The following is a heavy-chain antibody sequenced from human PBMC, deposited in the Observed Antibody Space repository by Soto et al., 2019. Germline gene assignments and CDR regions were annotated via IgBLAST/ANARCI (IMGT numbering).Heavy chain of an antibody. CDR2: VSGSGAST. CDR1: GFTFSSYV. J-gene: IGHJ4*02. CDR3: AGSYYDNVWGSYRYAFVY. Sequence: GGSLRLSCAASGFTFSSYVMNWVRQAPGKGLEWVSAVSGSGASTYYADSVKGRFTISRDNSKSTLYLQMNGLRAEDTAVYYCAGSYYDNVWGSYRYAFVYWGQGTLVTVSS. D-gene: IGHD3-16*02. V-gene: IGHV3-23*01.